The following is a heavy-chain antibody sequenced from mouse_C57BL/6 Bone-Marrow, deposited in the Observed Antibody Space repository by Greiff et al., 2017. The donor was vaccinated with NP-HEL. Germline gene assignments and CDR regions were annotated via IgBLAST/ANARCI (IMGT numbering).Heavy chain of an antibody. CDR3: TTKLLWLRRAMDY. CDR1: GFNIKDDY. CDR2: IDPENGDT. J-gene: IGHJ4*01. V-gene: IGHV14-4*01. Sequence: VHVKQSGAELVRPGASVKLSCTASGFNIKDDYMHWVKQRPEQGLEWIGWIDPENGDTEYASKFQGKATITADTSSNTAYLQLSSLTSEDTAVYYCTTKLLWLRRAMDYWGQGTSVTVSS. D-gene: IGHD2-2*01.